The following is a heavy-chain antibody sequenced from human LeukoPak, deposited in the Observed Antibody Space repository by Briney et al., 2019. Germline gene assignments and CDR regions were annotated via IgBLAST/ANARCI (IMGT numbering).Heavy chain of an antibody. Sequence: PGGSLRLSCAASGFTFSSYAMHWVRQAPGKGLEWVAVISYDGSNKYYADSVKGRFTISRDNSKNTLYLQMNSLRAEDTAVYYCARDYYGSGSPVYWGQGTLVTVSS. CDR3: ARDYYGSGSPVY. D-gene: IGHD3-10*01. V-gene: IGHV3-30-3*01. J-gene: IGHJ4*02. CDR1: GFTFSSYA. CDR2: ISYDGSNK.